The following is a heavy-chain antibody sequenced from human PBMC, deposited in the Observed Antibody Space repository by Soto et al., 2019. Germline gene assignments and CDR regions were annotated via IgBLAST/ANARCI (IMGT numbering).Heavy chain of an antibody. J-gene: IGHJ6*02. V-gene: IGHV2-5*02. Sequence: SGPKPGNSTLPLRLTGTFPWFSLPNGGTSMSWIRQPPGKALEWLLLSYWEDDQRYRASLKSRLPVTKDTSKNQVLRTIANMDSVDTAIYGCALSRCCGVCHGTYSSNRYYGRDVWSQASTVTVS. D-gene: IGHD2-21*02. CDR1: WFSLPNGGTS. CDR2: SYWEDDQ. CDR3: ALSRCCGVCHGTYSSNRYYGRDV.